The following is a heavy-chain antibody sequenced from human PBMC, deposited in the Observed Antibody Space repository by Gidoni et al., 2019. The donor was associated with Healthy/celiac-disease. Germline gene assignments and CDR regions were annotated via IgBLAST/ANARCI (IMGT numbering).Heavy chain of an antibody. J-gene: IGHJ5*02. Sequence: QVQLQESVPGLVKPSQTLSLTCTVSGGSIRSGGYYWRWIRQHPGKGLEWIGYIYYSGSTYYNPSLKSRVTISVDTSKNQFSLKLSSVTAADTAVYYCARGDDYDSSGYHWGQGTLVTVSS. CDR2: IYYSGST. D-gene: IGHD3-22*01. CDR1: GGSIRSGGYY. CDR3: ARGDDYDSSGYH. V-gene: IGHV4-31*03.